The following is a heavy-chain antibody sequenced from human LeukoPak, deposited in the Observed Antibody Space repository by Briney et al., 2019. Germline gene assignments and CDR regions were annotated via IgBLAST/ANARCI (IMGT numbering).Heavy chain of an antibody. Sequence: GGSLRLSCAASGFTVSNNYMSWVRQAPGKGLEWVSITYSDSSTNYADSVKGRFTISRDTSQNTLSLQMNSLRAEDTAVYYCVRKNRDFNAAFDIWGQGTVVTVSS. J-gene: IGHJ3*02. CDR1: GFTVSNNY. CDR3: VRKNRDFNAAFDI. D-gene: IGHD2-21*02. V-gene: IGHV3-53*01. CDR2: TYSDSST.